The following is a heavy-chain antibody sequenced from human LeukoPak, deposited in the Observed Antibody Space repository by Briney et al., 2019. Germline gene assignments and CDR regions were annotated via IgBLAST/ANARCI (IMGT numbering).Heavy chain of an antibody. CDR1: GYTFTSYD. CDR3: GRDEGPAGFDY. J-gene: IGHJ4*02. V-gene: IGHV1-8*01. Sequence: RASVKVSCKASGYTFTSYDINWVRQATGQGLEWMGWMNPNSGNTGYAQKFQGRVTMTRNTSIRTAYMELSSLTSEDTAVYYCGRDEGPAGFDYWGQGTLFTVSS. CDR2: MNPNSGNT.